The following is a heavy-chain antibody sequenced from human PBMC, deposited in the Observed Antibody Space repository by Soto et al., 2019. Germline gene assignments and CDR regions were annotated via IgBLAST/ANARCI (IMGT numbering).Heavy chain of an antibody. Sequence: EVLLLESGGGLVQPGGSLRLSCEASGFSFSSFAMNWVRQAPGKGLEWVSAIGDSGASTYYADSVKGRFTISRDNSRNTLYHQLTILTDADTAVYYCAKGVELDVWGNGTTVTVSS. V-gene: IGHV3-23*01. J-gene: IGHJ6*01. CDR1: GFSFSSFA. CDR3: AKGVELDV. CDR2: IGDSGAST.